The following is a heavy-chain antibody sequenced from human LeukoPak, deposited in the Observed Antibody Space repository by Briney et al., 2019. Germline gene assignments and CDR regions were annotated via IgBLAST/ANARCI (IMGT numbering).Heavy chain of an antibody. D-gene: IGHD1-26*01. J-gene: IGHJ4*02. CDR2: VHLTRAT. V-gene: IGHV4-4*02. CDR1: GGSITTTNW. Sequence: PSGTLSLTCAVSGGSITTTNWWRWVRQPPGKELEWIGEVHLTRATNYNLSLDTRVSMSIDKSKNHLSLEVTSVTAADTAIYYCTRESGAFSPFDFWGQGTLVTVSS. CDR3: TRESGAFSPFDF.